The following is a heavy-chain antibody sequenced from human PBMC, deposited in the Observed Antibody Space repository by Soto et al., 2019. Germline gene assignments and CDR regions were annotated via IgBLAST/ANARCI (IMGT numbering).Heavy chain of an antibody. CDR1: GFTFSSYS. CDR3: ARPHYDILTGYSSHYFDY. V-gene: IGHV3-48*02. J-gene: IGHJ4*02. CDR2: ISSSSSTI. D-gene: IGHD3-9*01. Sequence: GGSLRLSCAASGFTFSSYSMNWVRQAPGKGLEWVSYISSSSSTIYYADSVKGRFTISRDNAKNSLYLQMNSLRDEDTAVYYCARPHYDILTGYSSHYFDYWGQGTLVTVSS.